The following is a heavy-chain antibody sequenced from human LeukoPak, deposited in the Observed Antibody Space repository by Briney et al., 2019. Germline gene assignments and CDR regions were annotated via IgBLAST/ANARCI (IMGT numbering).Heavy chain of an antibody. CDR3: ACKRGYSYALGD. CDR2: ISSNGGST. J-gene: IGHJ4*02. D-gene: IGHD5-18*01. CDR1: GFTFSNYA. V-gene: IGHV3-64*01. Sequence: PVGSLRLSCAASGFTFSNYAMHWVRQAPGKGLEYVSAISSNGGSTYYANSVTGRFTISRDNSKKTLYLQMDSLRAEDMAVYYCACKRGYSYALGDWGQGTLVTVSS.